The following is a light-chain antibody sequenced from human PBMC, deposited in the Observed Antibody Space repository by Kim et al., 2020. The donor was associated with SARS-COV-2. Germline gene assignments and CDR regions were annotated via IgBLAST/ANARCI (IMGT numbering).Light chain of an antibody. CDR3: QSYNRDNVI. J-gene: IGLJ2*01. CDR1: SGGIDDNY. CDR2: EDD. Sequence: GKNVPTSCTRGSGGIDDNYVQWYQQRPGGVPTTVIYEDDQRPSGVSDRFSGSIDNSSNSASLTISGLRTEDEADYYCQSYNRDNVIFGGGTQLTVL. V-gene: IGLV6-57*03.